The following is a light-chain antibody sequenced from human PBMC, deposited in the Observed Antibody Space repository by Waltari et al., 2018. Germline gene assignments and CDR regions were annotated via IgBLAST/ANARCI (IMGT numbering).Light chain of an antibody. CDR3: QQYYSSPRT. Sequence: DIVMTQSPDSLAVSLGESATVNCKSSQSVLYSSDNKNYLVWYQQKPGQPPKLLIYWASTRESGVPDRFSGSGSGTDFTLTISSLQAEDVAVYYCQQYYSSPRTFGQGTKVEIK. CDR1: QSVLYSSDNKNY. V-gene: IGKV4-1*01. J-gene: IGKJ1*01. CDR2: WAS.